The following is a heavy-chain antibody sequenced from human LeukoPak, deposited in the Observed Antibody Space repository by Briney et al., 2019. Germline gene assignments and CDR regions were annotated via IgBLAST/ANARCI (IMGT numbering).Heavy chain of an antibody. V-gene: IGHV3-15*01. D-gene: IGHD3-16*01. CDR1: GFTFSNAW. CDR3: TKYDYVWGTLPYYFDY. CDR2: IKSKTDGGTT. J-gene: IGHJ4*02. Sequence: PGGSLRLSCAASGFTFSNAWMSWVRQAPGKGLEWVGRIKSKTDGGTTDYAAPVKGRFTISRDDSKNTLYVQMNSLKTEDTAVYYCTKYDYVWGTLPYYFDYWGQGTLVTVSS.